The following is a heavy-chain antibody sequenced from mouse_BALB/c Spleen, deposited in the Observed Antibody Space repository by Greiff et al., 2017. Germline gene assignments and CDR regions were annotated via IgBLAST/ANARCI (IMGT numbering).Heavy chain of an antibody. J-gene: IGHJ2*01. D-gene: IGHD3-1*01. V-gene: IGHV1S127*01. CDR3: TRRGGSSGPFDY. CDR1: GYTFTSYW. Sequence: QVQLQQPGAELVKPGASVKMSCKASGYTFTSYWMHWVKQRPGQGLEWIGVIDPSDSYTSYNQKFKGKATLTVDTSSSTAYMQLSSLTSEDSAVYYCTRRGGSSGPFDYWGQGTTLTVSS. CDR2: IDPSDSYT.